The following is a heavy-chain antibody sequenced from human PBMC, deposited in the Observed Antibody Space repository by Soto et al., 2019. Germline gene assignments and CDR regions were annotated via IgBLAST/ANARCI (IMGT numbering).Heavy chain of an antibody. CDR3: ARLSYYDFWCGYYQAAYNWFDT. CDR2: IYPGDSDT. J-gene: IGHJ5*02. CDR1: GYSFTSYW. D-gene: IGHD3-3*01. Sequence: GESLKISCKGSGYSFTSYWIGWVRQMPGKGLEWMGIIYPGDSDTRYSPSFQGQVTISADKSISTAYLQWSSLKASDTAMYYCARLSYYDFWCGYYQAAYNWFDTRAQGA. V-gene: IGHV5-51*01.